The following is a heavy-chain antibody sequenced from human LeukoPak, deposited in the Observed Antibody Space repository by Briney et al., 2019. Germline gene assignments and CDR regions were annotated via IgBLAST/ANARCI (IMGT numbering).Heavy chain of an antibody. CDR1: GYSFTSYW. V-gene: IGHV5-51*01. CDR3: ARQEGGWIAVAGTHFDY. CDR2: IYPGDSDT. Sequence: GESLKISCKGSGYSFTSYWIGWVRQMPGKGLEWMGIIYPGDSDTRYSPSFQGQVTISADKSISTAYLQWSSLKASDTAMYYCARQEGGWIAVAGTHFDYWGQGTLVTVSS. D-gene: IGHD6-19*01. J-gene: IGHJ4*02.